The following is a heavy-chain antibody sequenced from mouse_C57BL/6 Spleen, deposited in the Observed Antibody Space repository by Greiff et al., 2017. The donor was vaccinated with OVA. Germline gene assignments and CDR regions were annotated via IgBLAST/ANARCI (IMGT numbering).Heavy chain of an antibody. J-gene: IGHJ4*01. D-gene: IGHD6-5*01. CDR2: IYPSDSET. V-gene: IGHV1-61*01. CDR1: GYTFTSYW. CDR3: ASSYADAMDY. Sequence: QVQLQQPGAELARPGSSVKLSCKASGYTFTSYWMDWVKQRPGQGLEWIGNIYPSDSETHYNQKFKDKATLTVDKSSSTAYMQLSSLTSEDSAVYYCASSYADAMDYWGQGTSVTVSS.